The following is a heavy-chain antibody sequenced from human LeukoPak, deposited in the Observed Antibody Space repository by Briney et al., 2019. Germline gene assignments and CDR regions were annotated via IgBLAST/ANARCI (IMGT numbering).Heavy chain of an antibody. D-gene: IGHD6-19*01. V-gene: IGHV1-8*01. CDR3: ARLYSSGPDFGD. CDR1: GYTFTSYD. Sequence: ASVKVSCKASGYTFTSYDINWVRQATGQGLEWMAWMNPNSGNTGYAQKFQGRVTMTRNTSISTAYMELSSLRSEDTAVYYCARLYSSGPDFGDWGQGTLVTVSS. J-gene: IGHJ4*02. CDR2: MNPNSGNT.